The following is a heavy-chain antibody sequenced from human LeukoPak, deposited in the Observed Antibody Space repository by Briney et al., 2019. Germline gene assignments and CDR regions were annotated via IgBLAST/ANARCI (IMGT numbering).Heavy chain of an antibody. V-gene: IGHV1-2*02. Sequence: GASVKVSCKASGYTFTCYYMHWVRQAPGQGLEWMGWINPNSGGTNYAQKFQGRVTMTRETSISTAYMELSRLRSDDTAVYYCARDSITMVRGVITIYYYYYMDVWGKGTTVTISS. CDR1: GYTFTCYY. CDR2: INPNSGGT. D-gene: IGHD3-10*01. J-gene: IGHJ6*03. CDR3: ARDSITMVRGVITIYYYYYMDV.